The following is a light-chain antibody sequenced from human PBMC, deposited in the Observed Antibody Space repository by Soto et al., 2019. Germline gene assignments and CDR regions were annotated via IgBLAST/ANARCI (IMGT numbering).Light chain of an antibody. CDR3: QQYDNWPPWT. Sequence: EIVSTHSPGTLCFSPWERATLSCGSSQSVSSSYLAWYQQKPGQAPRLLIYGASSRATGIPARFSGSGSGTEFTLTISSLQSEDFAVYYCQQYDNWPPWTFGQGTKVDIK. J-gene: IGKJ1*01. V-gene: IGKV3-20*01. CDR2: GAS. CDR1: QSVSSSY.